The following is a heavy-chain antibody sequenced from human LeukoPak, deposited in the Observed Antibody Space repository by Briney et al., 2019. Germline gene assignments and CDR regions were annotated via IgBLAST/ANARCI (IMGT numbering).Heavy chain of an antibody. CDR3: ARWTSSSWYRFDY. CDR2: NYTSGST. CDR1: GGSISSNY. D-gene: IGHD6-13*01. J-gene: IGHJ4*02. Sequence: SETLSLTCTVSGGSISSNYWSWIRQPAGRGLEWIGRNYTSGSTSYNPSLESRVTMSVDTSKNQFSLNLRSVTAADTAVYYCARWTSSSWYRFDYWGQGTLVTVSS. V-gene: IGHV4-4*07.